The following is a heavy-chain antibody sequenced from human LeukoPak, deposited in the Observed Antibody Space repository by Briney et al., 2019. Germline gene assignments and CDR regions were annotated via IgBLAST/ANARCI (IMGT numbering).Heavy chain of an antibody. Sequence: GGSLRLSCAASGFTFSSYGMHWVRQAPGKGLEWVAVIWYGGSNKYYADSVKGRFTISRDNSKNTLYLQMNSLRAEDTAVYYCARAGDSSSWYSQPFDYWGQGTLVTVSS. D-gene: IGHD6-13*01. CDR1: GFTFSSYG. CDR2: IWYGGSNK. J-gene: IGHJ4*02. V-gene: IGHV3-33*01. CDR3: ARAGDSSSWYSQPFDY.